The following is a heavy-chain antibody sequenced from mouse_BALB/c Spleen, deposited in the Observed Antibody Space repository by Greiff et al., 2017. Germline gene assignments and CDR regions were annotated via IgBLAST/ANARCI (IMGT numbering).Heavy chain of an antibody. CDR2: INPNNGGT. CDR1: GYTFTDYN. CDR3: ARRPRGNYPYWYFDG. J-gene: IGHJ1*01. V-gene: IGHV1-18*01. D-gene: IGHD2-1*01. Sequence: EVQVVESGPELVKPGASVKIPCKASGYTFTDYNMDWVKQSHGKSLEWIGDINPNNGGTIYNQKFKGKATLTVDKSSSTAYMELRSLTSEDTAVYYCARRPRGNYPYWYFDGWGAGTTVTVSS.